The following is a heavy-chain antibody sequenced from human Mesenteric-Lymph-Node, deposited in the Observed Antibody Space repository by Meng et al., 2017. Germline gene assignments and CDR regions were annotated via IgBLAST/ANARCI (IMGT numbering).Heavy chain of an antibody. CDR1: GGSLSSRNW. CDR2: NYHSGST. V-gene: IGHV4-4*02. J-gene: IGHJ4*02. CDR3: ARVGAYCGGDCYHPR. D-gene: IGHD2-21*02. Sequence: QVQFQGSGLGLVKPSGTLSLTCAVSGGSLSSRNWWSWVRQPPGKGLEWIGENYHSGSTNYNPSLKSRVTISVDESKNQFSLRLCSVTAADTAVYYCARVGAYCGGDCYHPRWGQGTLVSVSS.